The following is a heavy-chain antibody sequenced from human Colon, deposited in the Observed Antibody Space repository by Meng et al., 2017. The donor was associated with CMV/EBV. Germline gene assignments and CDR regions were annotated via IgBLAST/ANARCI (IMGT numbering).Heavy chain of an antibody. J-gene: IGHJ4*02. CDR3: ARDPSGSRVPFDY. CDR1: GYTFSNYH. D-gene: IGHD1-26*01. V-gene: IGHV1-2*02. Sequence: QGQLGWSVAKWNKPEASVKVYCKNSGYTFSNYHLHWVRHAPGQGLEWMGWINSNSGATEYAQKFQGRFTMTRDTSITTVYMELSSLRSDDTAVYYCARDPSGSRVPFDYWGQGSLVTVSS. CDR2: INSNSGAT.